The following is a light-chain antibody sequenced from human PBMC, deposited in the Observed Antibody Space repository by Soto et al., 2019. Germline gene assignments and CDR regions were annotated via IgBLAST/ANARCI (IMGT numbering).Light chain of an antibody. CDR3: HQSYGTPSFT. J-gene: IGKJ3*01. V-gene: IGKV1-39*01. CDR1: QSISSY. Sequence: DIQMTQSPSSLSASVGDRVTITCRASQSISSYLNWYQQKPGKAPKLLIYAASSLQSGVPSRFSGSGSGTDFTLTISSLQPEDFATYYCHQSYGTPSFTFGPGIKVDIK. CDR2: AAS.